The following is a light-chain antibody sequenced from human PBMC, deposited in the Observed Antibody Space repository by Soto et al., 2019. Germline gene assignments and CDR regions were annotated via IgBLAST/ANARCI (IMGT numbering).Light chain of an antibody. J-gene: IGKJ5*01. V-gene: IGKV3-11*01. CDR3: QQRSNWPPIT. CDR1: QSVSSY. Sequence: EIVLTQSPATLSLSPGERATLSCRASQSVSSYLAWYQQKPGQAPRLLIYDASNRSTGIPARFIGSGSGTDFTLPISSLEPEDFAVYYCQQRSNWPPITFGQGTRLEIK. CDR2: DAS.